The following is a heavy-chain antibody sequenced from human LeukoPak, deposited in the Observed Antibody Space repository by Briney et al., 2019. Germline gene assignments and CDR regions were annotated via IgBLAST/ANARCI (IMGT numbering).Heavy chain of an antibody. CDR1: GFTFSSYA. V-gene: IGHV3-23*01. CDR2: ISGSGGST. Sequence: GGSLRLSCAASGFTFSSYAMSWVRQAPGKGLEWVSAISGSGGSTYYADSVKGRFTISRDNSKNTLYLQMNSLRAEDTAVYYCAKDSGITVTTYYMDVWGKGATVTVSS. D-gene: IGHD4-17*01. CDR3: AKDSGITVTTYYMDV. J-gene: IGHJ6*03.